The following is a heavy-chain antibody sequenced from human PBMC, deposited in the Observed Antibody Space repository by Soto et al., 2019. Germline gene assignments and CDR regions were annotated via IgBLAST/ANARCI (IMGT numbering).Heavy chain of an antibody. J-gene: IGHJ6*02. D-gene: IGHD4-17*01. CDR1: GGSISSGGYS. Sequence: QLQLQESGSGLVEPSQTLSLTCAVSGGSISSGGYSWSWIRQPPGKGLEWIGYIYHSGSTYYNPSLKSRVTISVDRSKNQFSLKLSSVTAADTAVYYCARAHYGDYGYGMDVWGQGTTVTVSS. CDR3: ARAHYGDYGYGMDV. V-gene: IGHV4-30-2*01. CDR2: IYHSGST.